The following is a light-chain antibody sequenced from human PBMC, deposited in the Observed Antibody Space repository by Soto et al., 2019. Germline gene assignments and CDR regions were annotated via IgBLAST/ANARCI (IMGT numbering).Light chain of an antibody. CDR2: EVS. V-gene: IGLV2-14*01. CDR3: SSYASSTTLV. J-gene: IGLJ2*01. CDR1: SSDVGGYKY. Sequence: QPVLTQPASVSGSPGQSITISCTGTSSDVGGYKYVSWYQQHPGKAPKIMIYEVSNRPSGVSNRFSGSKSGNTASLTISGLQAEDEADYYCSSYASSTTLVFGGGTKVTVL.